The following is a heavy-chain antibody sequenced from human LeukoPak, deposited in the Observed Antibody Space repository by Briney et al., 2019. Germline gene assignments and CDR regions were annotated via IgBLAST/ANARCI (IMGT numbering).Heavy chain of an antibody. CDR3: ARGLSSWELLRSLGY. V-gene: IGHV1-2*06. CDR2: INPNSGGI. D-gene: IGHD1-26*01. J-gene: IGHJ4*02. Sequence: ASVKVSCKASGYTFTGYYMHWVRQAPGQGLEWMGRINPNSGGINYAQKFQGRVTMTRDTSISTAYMELSRLRSDDTAVYYCARGLSSWELLRSLGYWGQGTLVTVSS. CDR1: GYTFTGYY.